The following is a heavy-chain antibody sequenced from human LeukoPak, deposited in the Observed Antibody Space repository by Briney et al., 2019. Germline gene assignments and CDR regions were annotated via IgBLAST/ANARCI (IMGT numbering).Heavy chain of an antibody. D-gene: IGHD6-19*01. Sequence: GGPLRLPCAASGFIFRSYGMHGVRQAPGKALEWVGVISYDGSNKYQTDSVKRRFTISRDNYKNTLYLQIDSLGVEDTAVYYCVKDRSPGIAVAGTGYYFDYWGQGTLVTVSS. V-gene: IGHV3-30*18. CDR2: ISYDGSNK. CDR1: GFIFRSYG. CDR3: VKDRSPGIAVAGTGYYFDY. J-gene: IGHJ4*02.